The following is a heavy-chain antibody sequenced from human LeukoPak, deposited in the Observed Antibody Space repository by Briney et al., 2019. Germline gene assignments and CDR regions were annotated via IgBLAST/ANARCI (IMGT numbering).Heavy chain of an antibody. J-gene: IGHJ6*03. CDR1: GFTFSSYG. Sequence: GGTLRLSCAASGFTFSSYGMSWVRQAPGKGLECVSAISGSGGSTYYADSVKGRFTISRDNSKNTLYLQMNSLRAEDTAVYYCAKGGYSNGRYYYYYMDVWGEGTTVTVSS. V-gene: IGHV3-23*01. D-gene: IGHD5-18*01. CDR2: ISGSGGST. CDR3: AKGGYSNGRYYYYYMDV.